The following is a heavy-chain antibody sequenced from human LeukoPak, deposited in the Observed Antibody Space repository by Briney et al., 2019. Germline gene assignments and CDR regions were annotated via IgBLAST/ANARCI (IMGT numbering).Heavy chain of an antibody. Sequence: GGSLRLSCAASGFTFSSYAMSWVRQAPGKGLEWVSAISGSGGSTYYADSVKGRFTISRDNSKNALYLQMNSLRAEDTAVYYCARVMTTVTTNNWFDPWGQGTLVTVSS. J-gene: IGHJ5*02. CDR2: ISGSGGST. D-gene: IGHD4-11*01. CDR1: GFTFSSYA. V-gene: IGHV3-23*01. CDR3: ARVMTTVTTNNWFDP.